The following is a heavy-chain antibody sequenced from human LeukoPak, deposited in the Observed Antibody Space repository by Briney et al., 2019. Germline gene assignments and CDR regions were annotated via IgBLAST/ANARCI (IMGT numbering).Heavy chain of an antibody. J-gene: IGHJ4*02. CDR2: IYYSGST. CDR3: ARRPYTSGWYYYFDY. D-gene: IGHD6-13*01. CDR1: GGSVSSSSYY. V-gene: IGHV4-39*01. Sequence: PSQPLSLTCTVSGGSVSSSSYYWGWIRQPPGKGLEWFGSIYYSGSTYYNPSLKSRVTISVDTSKNQFSLRLSSLTAADTAGYYCARRPYTSGWYYYFDYWGEGTLGTASS.